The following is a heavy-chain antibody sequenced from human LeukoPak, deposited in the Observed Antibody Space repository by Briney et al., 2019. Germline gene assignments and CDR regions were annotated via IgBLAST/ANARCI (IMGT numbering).Heavy chain of an antibody. CDR3: ARGFDAHNAFDI. V-gene: IGHV4-30-4*01. D-gene: IGHD3-9*01. Sequence: SQTLSLTCTVSGGSISSSDYYWSWIRQPPGKGLEWIGYIYYSGSTSYNPSLKSRVTISVDTSKNQFSLKLTSATAADTAVYYCARGFDAHNAFDIWGQGTMVTVSS. CDR2: IYYSGST. CDR1: GGSISSSDYY. J-gene: IGHJ3*02.